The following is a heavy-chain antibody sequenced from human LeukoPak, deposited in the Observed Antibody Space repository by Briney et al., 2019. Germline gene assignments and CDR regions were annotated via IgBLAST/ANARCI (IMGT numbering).Heavy chain of an antibody. V-gene: IGHV4-59*08. CDR3: ARRREEYSYGPNWFDP. J-gene: IGHJ5*02. D-gene: IGHD5-18*01. Sequence: PSETLSLTCTVSGGSISSYYWSWIRQPPGKGLEWNGYIYYSGSTNYNPSLKSRVTISVDTSKNQFSLKLSSVTAADTAVYYCARRREEYSYGPNWFDPWGQGTLVTVSS. CDR2: IYYSGST. CDR1: GGSISSYY.